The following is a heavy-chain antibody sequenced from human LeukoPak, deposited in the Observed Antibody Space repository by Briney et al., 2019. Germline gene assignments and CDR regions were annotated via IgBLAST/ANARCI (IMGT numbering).Heavy chain of an antibody. V-gene: IGHV3-30*04. CDR1: GFTFSSYA. Sequence: GGSLRLSCAASGFTFSSYAMHWVRQAPGKGLEWVAVISYDGSNKYYADSVKGRFTISRDNSKNTLYLQMNSLRAEDTAAYYCARDRPGQLWLPDYWGQGTLVTVSS. CDR3: ARDRPGQLWLPDY. CDR2: ISYDGSNK. D-gene: IGHD5-18*01. J-gene: IGHJ4*02.